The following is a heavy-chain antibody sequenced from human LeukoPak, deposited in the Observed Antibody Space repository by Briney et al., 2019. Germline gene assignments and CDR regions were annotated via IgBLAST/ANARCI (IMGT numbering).Heavy chain of an antibody. Sequence: SVKVSCKASGGTFSSYAISWVRQAPGQGLEWMGGIIPIFGTANYAQKFQGRVTITTDESTSTAYMELSSLRSEDTAVYYCARAGSCSSTSCSHLDYWGQGTLVTVSS. V-gene: IGHV1-69*05. D-gene: IGHD2-2*01. CDR1: GGTFSSYA. CDR3: ARAGSCSSTSCSHLDY. J-gene: IGHJ4*02. CDR2: IIPIFGTA.